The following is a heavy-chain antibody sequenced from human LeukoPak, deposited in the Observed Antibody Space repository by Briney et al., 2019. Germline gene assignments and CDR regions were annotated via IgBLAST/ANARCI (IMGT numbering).Heavy chain of an antibody. J-gene: IGHJ4*02. CDR2: IHASGST. CDR1: GGSISRGNYY. V-gene: IGHV4-61*02. Sequence: SQTLSLTCTVSGGSISRGNYYWSWIRQPAGKGLEWIGRIHASGSTNYNPSLKSRVTISVDTTKNQFSLKLSSVTAADTAVYYCAGSYRLDYWGQGTLVTVSS. D-gene: IGHD1-26*01. CDR3: AGSYRLDY.